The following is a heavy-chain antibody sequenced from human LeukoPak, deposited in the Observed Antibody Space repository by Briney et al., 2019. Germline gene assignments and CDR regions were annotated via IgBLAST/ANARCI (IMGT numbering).Heavy chain of an antibody. J-gene: IGHJ4*02. CDR1: GFTFSTSS. Sequence: GGSLRLSCEDSGFTFSTSSMHWVRQAPGEGLEWVAVISYDGRNTYSADSVKGPFTISRDNSKNTMFLQMDSLRVEHTAVYYCAREDSGSFDSWGQGTLVIVSS. CDR3: AREDSGSFDS. V-gene: IGHV3-30*04. CDR2: ISYDGRNT. D-gene: IGHD1-26*01.